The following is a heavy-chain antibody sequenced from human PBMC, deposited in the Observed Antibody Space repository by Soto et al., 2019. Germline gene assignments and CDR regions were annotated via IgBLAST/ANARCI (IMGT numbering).Heavy chain of an antibody. J-gene: IGHJ6*02. Sequence: PGESLKISCKGSGYSFTSYWISWVRQMPGKGLEWMGRIDPSDSYTNYSPSFQGHVTISADKSISTAYLQWSSLKASDTAMYYCARHAHFTMVRGADYGMDVWGQGTTVTAP. D-gene: IGHD3-10*01. CDR2: IDPSDSYT. CDR3: ARHAHFTMVRGADYGMDV. CDR1: GYSFTSYW. V-gene: IGHV5-10-1*01.